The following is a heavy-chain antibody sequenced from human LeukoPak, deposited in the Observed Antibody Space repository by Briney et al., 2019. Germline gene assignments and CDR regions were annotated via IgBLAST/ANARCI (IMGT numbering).Heavy chain of an antibody. CDR2: FDPEDGET. V-gene: IGHV1-24*01. D-gene: IGHD5-24*01. Sequence: ASVKVSCKVSGYTLTELSMHWVRQAPGKGLEWMGGFDPEDGETIYAQKFQGRVTMTEDTSTDTAYMELSSLRSEDTAVYYCAKDLGRDGYNYYYFDYWGQGTLVTVSS. J-gene: IGHJ4*02. CDR1: GYTLTELS. CDR3: AKDLGRDGYNYYYFDY.